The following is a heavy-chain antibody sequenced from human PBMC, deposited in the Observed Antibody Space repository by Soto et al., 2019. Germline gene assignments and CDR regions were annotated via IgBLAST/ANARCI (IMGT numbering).Heavy chain of an antibody. Sequence: SGPTLVNPTQTLTLTCTFSGFSLSTSGVGVGWIRQPPGKALEWLALIYWDDDKRYSPSLKSRLTITKDTSKNQVVLTMTNMDPVDTATYYCAHRLRYCSSTSCYRYFDYWGQGTLVTVSS. J-gene: IGHJ4*02. D-gene: IGHD2-2*01. CDR1: GFSLSTSGVG. V-gene: IGHV2-5*02. CDR3: AHRLRYCSSTSCYRYFDY. CDR2: IYWDDDK.